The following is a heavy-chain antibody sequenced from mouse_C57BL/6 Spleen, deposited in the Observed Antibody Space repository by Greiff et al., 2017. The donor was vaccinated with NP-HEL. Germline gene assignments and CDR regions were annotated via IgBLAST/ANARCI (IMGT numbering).Heavy chain of an antibody. CDR2: INPSNGGT. V-gene: IGHV1-53*01. CDR1: GYTFTSYW. CDR3: AREGPYYYGSSYVFDY. J-gene: IGHJ2*01. D-gene: IGHD1-1*01. Sequence: QVHVKQSGTELVKPGASVKLSCKASGYTFTSYWMHWVKQRPGQGLEWIGNINPSNGGTNYNEKFKSKATLTVDKSSSTAYMQLSSLTSEDSAVYYCAREGPYYYGSSYVFDYWGQGTTLTVSS.